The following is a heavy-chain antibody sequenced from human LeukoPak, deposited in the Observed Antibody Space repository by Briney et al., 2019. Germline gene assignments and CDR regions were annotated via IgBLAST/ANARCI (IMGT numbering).Heavy chain of an antibody. CDR1: GFTFSSYS. V-gene: IGHV3-48*04. CDR2: ISSSSSTI. D-gene: IGHD6-13*01. Sequence: GGSLRLSCAASGFTFSSYSMNWVRQAPGKGLEWVSYISSSSSTIYYADSVKGRFTISRDNAKNSLYLQMNSLRAEDTAVYYCVRDPAIAAAEWWFDPWGQGTLVTVSS. CDR3: VRDPAIAAAEWWFDP. J-gene: IGHJ5*02.